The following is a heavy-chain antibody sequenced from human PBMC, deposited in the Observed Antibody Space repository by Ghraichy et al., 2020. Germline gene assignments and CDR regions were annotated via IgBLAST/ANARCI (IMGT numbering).Heavy chain of an antibody. Sequence: SETLSLTCTVSGGSIRGFYWSWIRLSPGQGLEWIGYISYTGSTDYNPSLKSRVNISKDTSNTQVSLTLSSVTAADTAVYYCARHPRPKSRFDPWGQGTLVSVSS. CDR2: ISYTGST. CDR1: GGSIRGFY. J-gene: IGHJ5*02. V-gene: IGHV4-59*08. CDR3: ARHPRPKSRFDP.